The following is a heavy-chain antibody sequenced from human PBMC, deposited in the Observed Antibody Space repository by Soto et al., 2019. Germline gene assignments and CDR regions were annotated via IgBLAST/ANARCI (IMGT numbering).Heavy chain of an antibody. J-gene: IGHJ4*02. CDR3: AKVRESAAAGHFGS. V-gene: IGHV3-23*01. Sequence: LRLSCAASGFTFSAYAMCWVRQAPGKGLEWVSVISGSGGTTYYADSVKGRFTISRDNSKNTLYVQMNSLRAEDTAVYYCAKVRESAAAGHFGSWGQGTLVTVPQ. CDR2: ISGSGGTT. CDR1: GFTFSAYA. D-gene: IGHD6-13*01.